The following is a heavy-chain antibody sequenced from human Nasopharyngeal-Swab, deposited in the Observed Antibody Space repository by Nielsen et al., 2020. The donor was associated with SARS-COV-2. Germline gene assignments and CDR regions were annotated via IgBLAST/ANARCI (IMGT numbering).Heavy chain of an antibody. V-gene: IGHV3-30-3*01. D-gene: IGHD3-16*01. CDR2: ISYDGANK. Sequence: WIRQPPGKGLEWVGLISYDGANKHYADSVKGRISISRNNSNNTLYLEMNTLRPGDTAIYYCARVSSKRFTFDYWGQGALVTVSS. J-gene: IGHJ4*02. CDR3: ARVSSKRFTFDY.